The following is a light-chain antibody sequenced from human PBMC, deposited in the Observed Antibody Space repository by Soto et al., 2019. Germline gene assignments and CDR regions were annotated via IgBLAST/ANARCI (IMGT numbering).Light chain of an antibody. CDR3: SSYTSSGV. V-gene: IGLV2-14*01. CDR2: DVS. J-gene: IGLJ1*01. Sequence: QSVLTQPASVSGSPEQSITISCTGTSSDVGGYNYVSWYQQHPGKAPKLMIYDVSNRPSGASNRFSGSKSGNTASLTISGLQAEDEADYYCSSYTSSGVFGTGTKVTVL. CDR1: SSDVGGYNY.